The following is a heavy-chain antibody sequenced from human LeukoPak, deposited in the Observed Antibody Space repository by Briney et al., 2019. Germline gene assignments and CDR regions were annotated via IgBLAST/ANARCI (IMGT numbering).Heavy chain of an antibody. J-gene: IGHJ4*02. CDR3: ARETGIAAAAPGGGFDY. V-gene: IGHV4-59*01. CDR1: GGSISSYY. CDR2: IYYSGST. Sequence: PSETLSLTCTVSGGSISSYYWSWLRQPPGKGLEWIGYIYYSGSTNYNPSLKSRVTISVDTSKNQFSLKLSSVTAADTAVYYCARETGIAAAAPGGGFDYWGQGTLVTVSS. D-gene: IGHD6-13*01.